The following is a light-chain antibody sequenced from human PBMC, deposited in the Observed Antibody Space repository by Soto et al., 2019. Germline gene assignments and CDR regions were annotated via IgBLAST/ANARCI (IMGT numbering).Light chain of an antibody. J-gene: IGKJ1*01. Sequence: DILMTQSPATLSVSPGERATLSCRASQSVGSNLAWYQHKPGQAPRLLIYGASTRATGVPARFSGSGSGTEFTLTISRLQSEDFAVYYCQEYDNWTFGQGTKVELK. CDR2: GAS. CDR3: QEYDNWT. CDR1: QSVGSN. V-gene: IGKV3-15*01.